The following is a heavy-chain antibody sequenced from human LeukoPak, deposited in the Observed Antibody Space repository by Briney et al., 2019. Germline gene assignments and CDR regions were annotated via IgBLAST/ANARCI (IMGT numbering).Heavy chain of an antibody. V-gene: IGHV3-66*01. D-gene: IGHD3-9*01. CDR1: GFTVSSNY. CDR2: IYSGGST. CDR3: AKYGDILTGYPYYFDY. J-gene: IGHJ4*02. Sequence: LSGGSLRLSCAASGFTVSSNYMSWVRQAPGKGLEWVSVIYSGGSTYYADSVKGRFTISRDNSKNTLYLQMNSLRAEDTAVYYCAKYGDILTGYPYYFDYWGQGTLVTVSS.